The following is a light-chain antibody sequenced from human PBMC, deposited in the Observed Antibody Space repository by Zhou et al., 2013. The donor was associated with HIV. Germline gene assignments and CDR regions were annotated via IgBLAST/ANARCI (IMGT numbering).Light chain of an antibody. CDR2: TAS. J-gene: IGKJ1*01. CDR1: QGIRSS. CDR3: QKYNSAPRT. Sequence: DIQMTQSPSSLSAFVGDRVTITCRASQGIRSSLAWYQQKPGKVPKLLIYTASILQSGVPSRFSGMGSGTDFTLTISSLQPEDVATYYCQKYNSAPRTFGQGTKVEIK. V-gene: IGKV1-27*01.